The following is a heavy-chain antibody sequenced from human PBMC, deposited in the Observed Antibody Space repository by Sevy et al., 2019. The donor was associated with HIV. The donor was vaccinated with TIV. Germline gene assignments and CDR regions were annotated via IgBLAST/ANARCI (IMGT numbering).Heavy chain of an antibody. CDR2: ISTSRGAV. V-gene: IGHV3-11*01. D-gene: IGHD3-16*01. CDR3: ARCSRVHNFGQWRYYSDYFDV. J-gene: IGHJ3*01. Sequence: GGSLRLSCAASGFSFTSHYINWIRQAPGKGLEWVSYISTSRGAVYYTDSVKGRFTISRDNGKNTVDLQMNNLRDEDTDVYYCARCSRVHNFGQWRYYSDYFDVWGQGTLVTVSS. CDR1: GFSFTSHY.